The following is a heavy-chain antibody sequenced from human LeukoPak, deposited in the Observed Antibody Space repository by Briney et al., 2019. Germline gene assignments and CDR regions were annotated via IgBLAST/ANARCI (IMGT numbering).Heavy chain of an antibody. CDR1: GYTFTSYG. CDR2: INAGNGNT. Sequence: GASVKVSCKASGYTFTSYGISWVRQAPGQRLEWMGWINAGNGNTKYSQKFQGRVTITRDTSASTAYMELSSLRSEDTAVYYCASGGKWELRRGAFDIWGRGTMVTVSS. V-gene: IGHV1-3*01. J-gene: IGHJ3*02. D-gene: IGHD1-26*01. CDR3: ASGGKWELRRGAFDI.